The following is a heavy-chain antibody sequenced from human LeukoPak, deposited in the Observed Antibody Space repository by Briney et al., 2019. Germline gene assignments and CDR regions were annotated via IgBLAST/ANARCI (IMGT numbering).Heavy chain of an antibody. V-gene: IGHV3-64D*06. Sequence: GGSLRLSCAASGFTFSSYGMHWVRQAPGKGLEFVSAISNDGGRTYYADSVQGRFTISRDNSQTTLYLQMSSLRAEDTAVYYCVTRVLGPPYWGQGTLVTVSS. CDR3: VTRVLGPPY. CDR2: ISNDGGRT. CDR1: GFTFSSYG. J-gene: IGHJ4*02. D-gene: IGHD3-16*01.